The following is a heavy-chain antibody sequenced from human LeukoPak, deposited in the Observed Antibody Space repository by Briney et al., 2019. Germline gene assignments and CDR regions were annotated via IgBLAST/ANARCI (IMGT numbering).Heavy chain of an antibody. J-gene: IGHJ4*02. CDR3: TTRRPRYYYDLAY. CDR2: IKSKTDGGTT. CDR1: GFTFSNAW. Sequence: GGSLRLSCAASGFTFSNAWMSWVRQAPGKGLEWVGRIKSKTDGGTTDYAAPVKGRFTISRDDSKNTLYLQMNSLKTEDTAVYYCTTRRPRYYYDLAYWGQGTLVTVSS. V-gene: IGHV3-15*01. D-gene: IGHD3-22*01.